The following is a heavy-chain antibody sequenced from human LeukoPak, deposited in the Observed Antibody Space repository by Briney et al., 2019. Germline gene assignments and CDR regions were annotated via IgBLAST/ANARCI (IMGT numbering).Heavy chain of an antibody. CDR3: ARDPMTYYYESSGYNLFDY. CDR2: ISFDGSNK. V-gene: IGHV3-30*04. D-gene: IGHD3-22*01. J-gene: IGHJ4*02. CDR1: GFILRSYA. Sequence: GGSLRLSCASSGFILRSYAMQWVRQAPGKGLEGVAVISFDGSNKYYADSVKGRFTISRGISKNTLYLQMNSLRAEDTAVYDCARDPMTYYYESSGYNLFDYWGQGTLVTVSS.